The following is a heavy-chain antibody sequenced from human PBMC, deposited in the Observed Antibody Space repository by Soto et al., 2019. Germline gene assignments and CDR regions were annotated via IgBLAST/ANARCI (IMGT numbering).Heavy chain of an antibody. Sequence: GGSLRLSCAASGFTFSSYGMHWVRQAPGKGLEWVAVISGSGGSTYYADSVKGRFTISRDNSKNTLYLQMNSLRAEDTAVYYCAKGSGGNSYYFDYWGQGTLVTVSS. CDR1: GFTFSSYG. D-gene: IGHD2-21*02. V-gene: IGHV3-23*01. CDR2: ISGSGGST. J-gene: IGHJ4*02. CDR3: AKGSGGNSYYFDY.